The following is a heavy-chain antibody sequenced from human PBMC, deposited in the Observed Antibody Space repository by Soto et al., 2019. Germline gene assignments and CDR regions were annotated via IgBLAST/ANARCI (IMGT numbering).Heavy chain of an antibody. CDR1: GYSISSSNW. V-gene: IGHV4-28*01. J-gene: IGHJ3*02. Sequence: QVQLQESGPGLVKPSDTLSHTCAVSGYSISSSNWWGWILQPPGKGLEWIGYIYYSGSTYYNPSLKSLVTMAVDTSKNQCSLKLSSVTAVDTAVYYCARKNGVLDAFDIWGQGTMVTVSS. D-gene: IGHD4-17*01. CDR2: IYYSGST. CDR3: ARKNGVLDAFDI.